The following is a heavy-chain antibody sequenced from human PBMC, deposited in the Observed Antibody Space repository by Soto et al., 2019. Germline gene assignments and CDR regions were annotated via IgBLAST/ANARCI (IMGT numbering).Heavy chain of an antibody. D-gene: IGHD1-20*01. CDR2: INHSGST. Sequence: SETLSLTCAVYGGSFSGYYWSWIRQPPGKGLEWIGEINHSGSTNYNPSLKSRVTISVDTSKNQFSLKLSSVTAADTAVYYCAREVYRGMGVWGQGTTVTVSS. J-gene: IGHJ6*02. CDR3: AREVYRGMGV. CDR1: GGSFSGYY. V-gene: IGHV4-34*01.